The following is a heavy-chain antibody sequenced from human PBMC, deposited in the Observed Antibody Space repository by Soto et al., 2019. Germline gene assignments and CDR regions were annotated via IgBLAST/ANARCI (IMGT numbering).Heavy chain of an antibody. J-gene: IGHJ5*02. CDR3: ASLRRGPQFNWFDP. CDR2: ISAYNGNT. CDR1: RYTFTSYG. Sequence: ASVKVSCKGSRYTFTSYGISWVRQAPGQGLEWMGWISAYNGNTNYAQKLQGRVTMTTDTSTSTAYMELRSLRSDDTAVYYRASLRRGPQFNWFDPWGQGILVTVSS. D-gene: IGHD3-10*01. V-gene: IGHV1-18*01.